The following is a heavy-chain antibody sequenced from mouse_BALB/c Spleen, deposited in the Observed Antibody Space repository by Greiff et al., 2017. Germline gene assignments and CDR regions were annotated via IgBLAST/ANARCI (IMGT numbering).Heavy chain of an antibody. J-gene: IGHJ4*01. CDR2: IYPYNGGT. V-gene: IGHV1S29*02. CDR1: GYTFTDYN. CDR3: AKANWDHYYAMDY. D-gene: IGHD4-1*01. Sequence: EVQLQQSGPELVKPGASVKISCKASGYTFTDYNMHWVKQSHGKSLEWIGYIYPYNGGTGYNQKFKSKATLTVDNSSSTAYMELRSLTSEDSAVYYCAKANWDHYYAMDYWGQGTSVTVSS.